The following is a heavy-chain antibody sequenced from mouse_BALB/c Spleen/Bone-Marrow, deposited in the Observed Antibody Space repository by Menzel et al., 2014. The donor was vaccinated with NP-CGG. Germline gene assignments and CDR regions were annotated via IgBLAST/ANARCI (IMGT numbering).Heavy chain of an antibody. CDR1: GYIFINYN. CDR3: VRSNWDGGSYFDY. J-gene: IGHJ2*01. D-gene: IGHD4-1*01. V-gene: IGHV1-12*01. CDR2: IYPGNGDT. Sequence: SGAELMKPGASVKMSCKASGYIFINYNMHWVKQTPGQGLEWIGTIYPGNGDTSYNQKFKGKASLTADKSSSTAYMQLSSLTSGDSAVYYCVRSNWDGGSYFDYWGQGTTLTVSS.